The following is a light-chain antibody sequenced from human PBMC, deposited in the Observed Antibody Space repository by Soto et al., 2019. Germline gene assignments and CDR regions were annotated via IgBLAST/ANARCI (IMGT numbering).Light chain of an antibody. CDR2: DAS. J-gene: IGKJ3*01. CDR3: QQLNIYPFT. V-gene: IGKV1-33*01. CDR1: QDISNY. Sequence: DIQMTQSPSSLSASVGDRVTITCQASQDISNYLNWYQQKPGKAPKLLIYDASNLETGVPSRFSGSGSGTDFTFTISSLQPEDFATYYCQQLNIYPFTFGPGTKVDIK.